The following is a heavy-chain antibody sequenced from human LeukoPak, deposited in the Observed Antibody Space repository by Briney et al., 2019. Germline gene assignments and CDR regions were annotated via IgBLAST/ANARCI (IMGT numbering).Heavy chain of an antibody. CDR2: ISDSGGTT. Sequence: GGSLRLSCAASGSSLSNYAMSWVRQAPGKGLEWVSGISDSGGTTYYADSVKGRFTISRDNSKNTLHLQMSTLRAEDTALYYCVKDVGGSYAFDYWGQGILVTVAS. V-gene: IGHV3-23*01. CDR1: GSSLSNYA. CDR3: VKDVGGSYAFDY. D-gene: IGHD1-26*01. J-gene: IGHJ4*02.